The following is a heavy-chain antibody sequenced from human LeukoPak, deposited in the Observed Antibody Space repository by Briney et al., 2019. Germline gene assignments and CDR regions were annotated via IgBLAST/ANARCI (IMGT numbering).Heavy chain of an antibody. CDR3: ASSPSTMVRGVMVY. D-gene: IGHD3-10*01. J-gene: IGHJ4*02. CDR2: IWYDGSEK. Sequence: GRSLRLSCTASGFTFSTYGMHWVRQAPGKGLEWVAVIWYDGSEKYYADSVKGRFTISRDNSKNTLYLQMNSLRAEDTAVYYCASSPSTMVRGVMVYWGQGTLVTVSS. V-gene: IGHV3-33*01. CDR1: GFTFSTYG.